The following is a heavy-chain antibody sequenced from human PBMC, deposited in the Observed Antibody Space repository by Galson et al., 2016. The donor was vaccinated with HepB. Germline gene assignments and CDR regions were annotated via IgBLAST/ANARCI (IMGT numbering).Heavy chain of an antibody. J-gene: IGHJ3*02. CDR2: INPGGSA. Sequence: SETLSLTCAVYGGSFSGYFWTWIRQPPGKGLEWIGEINPGGSASYNPSLKSRVTISADTSKNQLSLSLTSVTAADTSVYYCARAKGDIVIVIEDSAFDIWGQGTVGAVS. V-gene: IGHV4-34*01. CDR1: GGSFSGYF. CDR3: ARAKGDIVIVIEDSAFDI. D-gene: IGHD3-16*02.